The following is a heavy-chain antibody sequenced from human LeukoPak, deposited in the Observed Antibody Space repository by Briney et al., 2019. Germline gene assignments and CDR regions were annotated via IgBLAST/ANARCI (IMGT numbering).Heavy chain of an antibody. J-gene: IGHJ5*02. Sequence: GGSLRLSCAASGFTFSSYRMNWVRQAPGKGLEWVSSISSSGGYIYYADSVKGRFTISRDNSKNTLYLQMNSLRAEDTAVYYCARVLAYCGGDCSNWFDPWGQGTLVTVSS. V-gene: IGHV3-21*01. CDR3: ARVLAYCGGDCSNWFDP. CDR1: GFTFSSYR. D-gene: IGHD2-21*01. CDR2: ISSSGGYI.